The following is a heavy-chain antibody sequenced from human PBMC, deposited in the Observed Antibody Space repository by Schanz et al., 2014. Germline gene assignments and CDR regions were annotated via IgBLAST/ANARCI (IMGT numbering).Heavy chain of an antibody. D-gene: IGHD3-10*01. CDR3: ARSSMVRGLPKYYYYGMDV. CDR1: GYTFSRYG. V-gene: IGHV1-18*01. Sequence: QVQLVQSGAEVKKPGASVKVSCKASGYTFSRYGISWVRQAPGQGLEWMGWIGGHSGDPRYAQQFQGRLTVTADTSTTTAYMELRSLRTDDTAVYYCARSSMVRGLPKYYYYGMDVWGQGTTVTVSS. CDR2: IGGHSGDP. J-gene: IGHJ6*02.